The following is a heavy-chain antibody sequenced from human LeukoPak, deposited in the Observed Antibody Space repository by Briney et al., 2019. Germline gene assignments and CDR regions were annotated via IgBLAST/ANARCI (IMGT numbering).Heavy chain of an antibody. V-gene: IGHV3-33*01. CDR3: ARHSTSCRTVDY. J-gene: IGHJ4*02. CDR2: TWNDGSKK. D-gene: IGHD2-2*01. CDR1: GFTFSSYG. Sequence: GGSLRLSCAPSGFTFSSYGMHRVGETPGKGVEGGAITWNDGSKKYYADSVKGRFTISRDDSKNSLYLQMNSLRAEDTAVYYCARHSTSCRTVDYWGQGTLVTVSS.